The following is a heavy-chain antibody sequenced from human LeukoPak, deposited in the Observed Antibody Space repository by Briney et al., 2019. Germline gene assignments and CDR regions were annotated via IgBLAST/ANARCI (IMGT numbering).Heavy chain of an antibody. V-gene: IGHV3-23*01. CDR1: GFTFSSYG. CDR3: ATYQIGWLGVFDY. Sequence: GGSLRLSCAASGFTFSSYGMHWVRQAPGKGLEWVSAISGSGGSTYYADSVKGRFTISRDNSKNTLYLQMNSLRAEDTAVYYCATYQIGWLGVFDYWGQGTLVTVSS. D-gene: IGHD6-19*01. CDR2: ISGSGGST. J-gene: IGHJ4*02.